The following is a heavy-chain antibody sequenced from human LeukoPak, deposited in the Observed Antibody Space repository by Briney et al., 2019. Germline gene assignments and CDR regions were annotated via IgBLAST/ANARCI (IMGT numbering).Heavy chain of an antibody. J-gene: IGHJ3*02. CDR3: ARDSASSSGWHDAFDI. D-gene: IGHD6-19*01. CDR2: IYNGGST. Sequence: GGSLRLSCAASGFTVSSNYMNWVRQAPGKGLEWVSIIYNGGSTHYADYVKGRFTISRDNSKNTVYLQMNSLRVEDTAVYYCARDSASSSGWHDAFDIWGQGTMVTVSS. V-gene: IGHV3-66*01. CDR1: GFTVSSNY.